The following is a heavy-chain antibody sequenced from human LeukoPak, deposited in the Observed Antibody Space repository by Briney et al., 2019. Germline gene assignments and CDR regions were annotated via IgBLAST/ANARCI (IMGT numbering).Heavy chain of an antibody. J-gene: IGHJ4*02. D-gene: IGHD3-22*01. Sequence: GASVKVSCKASGYTFTGYYMHWARQAPGQGLEWMGWINPNSGGTNYAQKFQGRVTMTRDTSISTAYMELSRLRSDDTAVYYCARIYYDSSGYFDYWGQGTLVTVSS. CDR3: ARIYYDSSGYFDY. V-gene: IGHV1-2*02. CDR1: GYTFTGYY. CDR2: INPNSGGT.